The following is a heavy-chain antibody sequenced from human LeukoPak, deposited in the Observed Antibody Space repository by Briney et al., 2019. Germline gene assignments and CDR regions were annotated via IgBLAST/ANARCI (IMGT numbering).Heavy chain of an antibody. Sequence: PGGSLRLSCAASGFTFSNAWMSWVRQAPGKGLEWVGRIESRTDGGTIDYAAPVKGRFSISRDDSINTLYLQMNSLKTEDTAVYYCARLQRDTKPEDYWGQGTLVTVSS. J-gene: IGHJ4*02. V-gene: IGHV3-15*04. CDR3: ARLQRDTKPEDY. D-gene: IGHD2-21*02. CDR2: IESRTDGGTI. CDR1: GFTFSNAW.